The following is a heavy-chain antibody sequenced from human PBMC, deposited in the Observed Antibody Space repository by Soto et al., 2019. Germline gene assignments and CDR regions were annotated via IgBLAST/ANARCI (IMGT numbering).Heavy chain of an antibody. V-gene: IGHV4-59*01. CDR3: ARDLGGEFLKGSGMDV. CDR1: GDSISRYY. Sequence: QVQLQESGPGLVKPSETLSLTCTVSGDSISRYYWSWIRLSPGKGLEWIGYIYYSGETNYNPSVKSRVTISVDRTKNQFFLKLSSVTAADTAVYYCARDLGGEFLKGSGMDVWGQGTTVTVSS. D-gene: IGHD3-10*01. CDR2: IYYSGET. J-gene: IGHJ6*02.